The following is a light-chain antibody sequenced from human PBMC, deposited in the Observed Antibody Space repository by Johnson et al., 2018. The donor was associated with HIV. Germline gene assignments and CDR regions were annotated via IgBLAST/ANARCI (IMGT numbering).Light chain of an antibody. CDR3: GTWDNSLDAYV. Sequence: QSVLTQPPSVSAAAGQKVTISCSGTYSNIEHNYVSWYQQLPGTAPKLLIYGTTKRPSGIPDRFSGSKSGTSATLGITGLQAGDEADYYCGTWDNSLDAYVLGTGTKVTVL. V-gene: IGLV1-51*01. J-gene: IGLJ1*01. CDR2: GTT. CDR1: YSNIEHNY.